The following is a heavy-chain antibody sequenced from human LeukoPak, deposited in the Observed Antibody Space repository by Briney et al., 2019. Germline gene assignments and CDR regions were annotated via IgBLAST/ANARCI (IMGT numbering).Heavy chain of an antibody. V-gene: IGHV4-39*07. J-gene: IGHJ3*02. CDR2: IYYSGST. CDR1: GDSISSRSYY. CDR3: ARGFLNAFDI. Sequence: SETLSLTCTVSGDSISSRSYYWGWIRQPPGKGLEWIGSIYYSGSTYYNPSLKSRVTISVNTSKNQFSLKLSSVTAADTAVYYCARGFLNAFDIWGQGTMVTVSS.